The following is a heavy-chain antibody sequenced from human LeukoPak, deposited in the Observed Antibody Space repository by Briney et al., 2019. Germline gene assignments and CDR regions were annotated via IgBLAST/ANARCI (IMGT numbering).Heavy chain of an antibody. V-gene: IGHV1-69*13. CDR2: IIPIFGTA. CDR3: ARNYENSGSYSAFDT. CDR1: GYTFTSYA. Sequence: ASVKVSCKASGYTFTSYAISWVRQAPGQGLEWMGGIIPIFGTANYAQKFQGRVTITADESTSTAYMELSSLRSEDTAVYYCARNYENSGSYSAFDTWGQGTMVTVSS. D-gene: IGHD1-26*01. J-gene: IGHJ3*02.